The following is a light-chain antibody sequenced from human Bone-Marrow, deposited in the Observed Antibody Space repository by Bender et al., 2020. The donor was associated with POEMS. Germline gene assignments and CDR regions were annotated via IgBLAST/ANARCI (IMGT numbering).Light chain of an antibody. CDR1: SSNIGAGYD. J-gene: IGLJ1*01. CDR3: SSYTSSSTYV. V-gene: IGLV1-40*01. Sequence: QSVLTQPPSVSGAPGQRVSISCNGSSSNIGAGYDVHWYQQLPGTAPKLLIFVNNNRPSGVSNRFSGSKSGNTASLTISGLQAEDEADYYCSSYTSSSTYVFGTGTKVTVL. CDR2: VNN.